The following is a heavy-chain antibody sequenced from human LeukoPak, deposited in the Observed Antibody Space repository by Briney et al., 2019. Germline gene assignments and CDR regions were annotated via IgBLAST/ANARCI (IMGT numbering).Heavy chain of an antibody. CDR1: GFIFSSYS. J-gene: IGHJ4*02. V-gene: IGHV3-48*01. Sequence: GSLRLSCAASGFIFSSYSMNWVRPAPGKGLEWISFISSVSSTIYYADSVKGRFNISRDNVKNSLYLQMNGLRAEDTAVYYCARVHGGYPFDQWGQGTLVTVSS. CDR2: ISSVSSTI. CDR3: ARVHGGYPFDQ. D-gene: IGHD2-15*01.